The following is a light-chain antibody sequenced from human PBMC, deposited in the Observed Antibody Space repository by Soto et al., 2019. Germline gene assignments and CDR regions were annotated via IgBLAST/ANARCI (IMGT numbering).Light chain of an antibody. V-gene: IGLV1-47*02. CDR2: TNN. Sequence: QSVLTQPPSASGTPGQRVTISCSGSSSNIGSNYIYWYQQIPGTAPTIVIYTNNQRPSGVPDRFSGSKSGTSASLAISGLRSEDEAAYYCAAWDDRLSGPVFGGGTKLTVL. J-gene: IGLJ2*01. CDR1: SSNIGSNY. CDR3: AAWDDRLSGPV.